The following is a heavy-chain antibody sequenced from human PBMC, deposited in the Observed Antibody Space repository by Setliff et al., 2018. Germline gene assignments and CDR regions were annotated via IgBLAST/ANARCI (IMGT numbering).Heavy chain of an antibody. CDR1: GGYI. Sequence: SETLSLTCTVSGGYIWGWIRQPPGKGLEWIGYIYYSGSTDSHPSLKSRVSISIDTSKNQFSLNVRSVTAADTAIYYCAKGRGEMDSWGQGILVTVSS. CDR2: IYYSGST. CDR3: AKGRGEMDS. D-gene: IGHD3-10*01. J-gene: IGHJ4*02. V-gene: IGHV4-59*01.